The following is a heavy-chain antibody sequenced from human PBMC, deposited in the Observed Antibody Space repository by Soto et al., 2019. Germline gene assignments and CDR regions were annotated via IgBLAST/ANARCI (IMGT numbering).Heavy chain of an antibody. CDR2: IRSKANSYAT. CDR1: GFTFSDSV. CDR3: TREGAAHDY. D-gene: IGHD1-26*01. J-gene: IGHJ4*02. V-gene: IGHV3-73*02. Sequence: EVQLVESGGGLVQPGGSLKLSCAASGFTFSDSVMHWVRQASGQGLEWVGRIRSKANSYATTYAASVKGRFTICRDDSKNTAYLKMDSLKTEDTAVYFCTREGAAHDYWGQGTLVTVSS.